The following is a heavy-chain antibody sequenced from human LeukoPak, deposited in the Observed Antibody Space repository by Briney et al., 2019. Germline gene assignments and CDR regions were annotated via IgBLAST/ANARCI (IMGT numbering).Heavy chain of an antibody. V-gene: IGHV1-2*02. D-gene: IGHD3-22*01. J-gene: IGHJ4*02. CDR3: AVPSSGYYFYFDD. CDR2: INPNGGDT. CDR1: GYTFTAYY. Sequence: ASVKVSCKASGYTFTAYYMHWARQAPGQGLEWMGWINPNGGDTNYAQKFQGRVTMTRDTSISTAYMELSRLRSDDTAVYYCAVPSSGYYFYFDDWGQGTLVTVSS.